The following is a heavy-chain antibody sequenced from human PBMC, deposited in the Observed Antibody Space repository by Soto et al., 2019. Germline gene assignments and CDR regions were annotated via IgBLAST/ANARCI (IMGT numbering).Heavy chain of an antibody. CDR2: IMPIFATS. CDR1: GGTFSSYA. V-gene: IGHV1-69*13. D-gene: IGHD4-17*01. CDR3: AASTVTTWGLRSASSDYGMDV. Sequence: SVKVSCKASGGTFSSYAISWVRQAPGQGREWMGVIMPIFATSNYAQKFQRRVTITADESTSTAYIELGSLRSEGTAVDCGAASTVTTWGLRSASSDYGMDVWGQGTTVTVSS. J-gene: IGHJ6*02.